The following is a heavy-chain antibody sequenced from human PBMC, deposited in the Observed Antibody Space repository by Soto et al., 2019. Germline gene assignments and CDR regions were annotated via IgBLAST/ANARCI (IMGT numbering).Heavy chain of an antibody. J-gene: IGHJ4*02. CDR3: ARDPPRIAVAGTGGDY. CDR1: GFTFSSYS. V-gene: IGHV3-21*01. CDR2: ISSSSSYI. D-gene: IGHD6-19*01. Sequence: GGSLRLSCAASGFTFSSYSMNWVRQAPGKGLEWVSSISSSSSYIYYADSVKGRFTISRDNAKNSLYLQMNSLRAEDTAVYYCARDPPRIAVAGTGGDYWGQGTLVTVS.